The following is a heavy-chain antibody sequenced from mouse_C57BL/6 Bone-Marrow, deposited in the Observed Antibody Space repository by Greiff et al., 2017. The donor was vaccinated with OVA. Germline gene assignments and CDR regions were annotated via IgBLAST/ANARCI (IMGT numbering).Heavy chain of an antibody. J-gene: IGHJ1*03. D-gene: IGHD3-1*01. CDR3: TTSGGGPYSYFDG. V-gene: IGHV14-1*01. CDR1: GFNIKDYY. CDR2: IDPEDGDT. Sequence: VQLQQSGAELVRPGASVKLSCTASGFNIKDYYMHWVKQRPEQGLEWIGRIDPEDGDTEYAPKFQGKATMTADTSSNTAYLQLSSLTSEDTAVYYWTTSGGGPYSYFDGWGTGTTVTVSS.